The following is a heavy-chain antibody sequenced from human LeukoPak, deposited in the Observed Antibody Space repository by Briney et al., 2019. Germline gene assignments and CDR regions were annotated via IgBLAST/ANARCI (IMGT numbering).Heavy chain of an antibody. D-gene: IGHD4-23*01. Sequence: SETLSHTCTVSGGSISSYYWSWIRQPPGKGLEWIGYIYYSGSTNYNPSLKSRVTISVDTSKNQFSLKLSSVTAADTAVYYCARRTDYGGINWFDPWGQGTLVTVSS. CDR3: ARRTDYGGINWFDP. CDR2: IYYSGST. CDR1: GGSISSYY. J-gene: IGHJ5*02. V-gene: IGHV4-59*08.